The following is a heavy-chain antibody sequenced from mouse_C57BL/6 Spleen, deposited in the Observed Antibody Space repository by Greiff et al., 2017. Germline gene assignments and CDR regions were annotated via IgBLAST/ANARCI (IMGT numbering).Heavy chain of an antibody. D-gene: IGHD3-2*02. J-gene: IGHJ2*01. V-gene: IGHV1-74*01. CDR1: GYTFTSYW. Sequence: VQLQQPGAELVKPGASVTVSCKASGYTFTSYWMHWVKQRPGQGLEWIGRIHPSDRDTNYNQKFKGKATLTVDKSSSTAYMQLSSLTSDDSAVYYCAIDSSGYGSYFDYWGQGTTLTVSA. CDR3: AIDSSGYGSYFDY. CDR2: IHPSDRDT.